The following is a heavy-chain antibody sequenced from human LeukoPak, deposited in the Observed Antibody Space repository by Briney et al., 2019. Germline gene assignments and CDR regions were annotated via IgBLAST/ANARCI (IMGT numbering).Heavy chain of an antibody. CDR2: INPDSGGT. Sequence: ASVKVSCKASGYTFTGYYMHRVRQAPGQGLEWMGWINPDSGGTNYAQKFQGRVTMTRDTSISTAYMELSRLRSDDTAVYYCARDQVAPYYYYGMDVWGQGTTVTVSS. V-gene: IGHV1-2*02. CDR3: ARDQVAPYYYYGMDV. D-gene: IGHD2-15*01. CDR1: GYTFTGYY. J-gene: IGHJ6*02.